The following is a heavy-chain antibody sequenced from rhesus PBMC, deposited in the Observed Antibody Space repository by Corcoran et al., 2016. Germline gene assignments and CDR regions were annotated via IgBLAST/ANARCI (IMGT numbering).Heavy chain of an antibody. D-gene: IGHD6-43*01. J-gene: IGHJ5-1*01. V-gene: IGHV4-93*02. CDR1: GGSLSSSNW. CDR2: IHERPVNT. Sequence: QVQLQELGPAVVKPSETLSLTCAVPGGSLSSSNWWDWIRQVPGKGLAWTGGIHERPVNTVSSPSLKGRGTLSIDTSQNQFSLKLSSVTAADTAVYFCARHLGSSYGWRFDVWGAGVLVTVSS. CDR3: ARHLGSSYGWRFDV.